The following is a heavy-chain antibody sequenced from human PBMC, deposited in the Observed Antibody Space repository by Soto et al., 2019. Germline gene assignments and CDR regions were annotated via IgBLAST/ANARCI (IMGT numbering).Heavy chain of an antibody. CDR2: VTAYNGNT. J-gene: IGHJ5*02. D-gene: IGHD3-22*01. Sequence: ASVKVSCKASGYTFTSYGISWVRQAPGQGLEWMGWVTAYNGNTNYAQKFQGRVTMTTDTSTSTAYMELRSLRSDDTAVYYCARDTYYYDTSGYFASHDWFDPWG. CDR3: ARDTYYYDTSGYFASHDWFDP. V-gene: IGHV1-18*01. CDR1: GYTFTSYG.